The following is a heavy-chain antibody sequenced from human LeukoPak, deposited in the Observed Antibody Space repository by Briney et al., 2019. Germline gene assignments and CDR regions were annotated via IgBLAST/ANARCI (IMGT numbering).Heavy chain of an antibody. CDR3: ASFYYNSGYGAFDI. Sequence: GGSLRLSCAASGFTVSDNYVSWVRQAPGKGLEWVSVIYSGGSTKYADSVKGRFTISRDISKNTLYLQMNNLRAEDTAVYYCASFYYNSGYGAFDIWGQGTVVTVSS. J-gene: IGHJ3*02. CDR1: GFTVSDNY. V-gene: IGHV3-53*01. D-gene: IGHD3-10*01. CDR2: IYSGGST.